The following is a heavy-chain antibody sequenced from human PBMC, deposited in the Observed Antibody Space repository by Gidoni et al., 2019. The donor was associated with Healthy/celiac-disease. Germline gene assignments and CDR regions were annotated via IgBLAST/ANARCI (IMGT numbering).Heavy chain of an antibody. J-gene: IGHJ4*02. D-gene: IGHD4-17*01. CDR3: ARVGPTVTTPFDY. CDR2: INHSGST. V-gene: IGHV4-34*01. Sequence: QVQLQQWGAGLLKPSETLSLTCAVYGGSFSGYYWSWIRQPPGKGLEWIGEINHSGSTNYTPSLKSRVTISVDTSKNQFSLKLSSVTAADTAVYYCARVGPTVTTPFDYWGQGTLVTVSS. CDR1: GGSFSGYY.